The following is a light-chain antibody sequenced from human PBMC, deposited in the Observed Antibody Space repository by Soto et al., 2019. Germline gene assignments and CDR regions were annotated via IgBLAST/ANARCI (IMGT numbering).Light chain of an antibody. Sequence: QPVLTQSPSASASLGASVKLTCTLSSGHSSYAIAWHQQQPEKGPRYLMKLNSDGSHSKGDGIPDRFSGSSSGAERYLTISSLQSEDEADYYCQTWGTRILEFGGGTKLTVL. V-gene: IGLV4-69*01. CDR1: SGHSSYA. CDR2: LNSDGSH. J-gene: IGLJ3*02. CDR3: QTWGTRILE.